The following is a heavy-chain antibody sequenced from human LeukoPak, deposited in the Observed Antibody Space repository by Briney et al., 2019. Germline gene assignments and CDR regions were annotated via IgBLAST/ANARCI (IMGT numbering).Heavy chain of an antibody. D-gene: IGHD6-6*01. CDR3: ARNSAYSTSSGFNS. CDR2: INKSGST. J-gene: IGHJ4*02. CDR1: GGSFNGYY. V-gene: IGHV4-34*01. Sequence: SETLSLTCAVYGGSFNGYYWTWIRQPPGKGPEWIGEINKSGSTNYNPSLKSRVTMSIDTSKNQISLRLTSVTAADTAVYYCARNSAYSTSSGFNSWGRGTLVTVSS.